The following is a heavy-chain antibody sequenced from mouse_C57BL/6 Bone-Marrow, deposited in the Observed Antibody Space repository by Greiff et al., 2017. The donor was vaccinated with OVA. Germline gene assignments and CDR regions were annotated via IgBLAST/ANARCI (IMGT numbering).Heavy chain of an antibody. Sequence: DVQLVESGGGLVQPKGSLKLSCAASGFSFNTYAMNWVRQAPGKGLEWVARIRSKSNNYATYYADSVKDRFTISRDDSESMLYLQMNNLKTEDTAMYYCVRNYYGSPWFAYWGQGTLVTVSA. V-gene: IGHV10-1*01. D-gene: IGHD1-1*01. J-gene: IGHJ3*01. CDR1: GFSFNTYA. CDR2: IRSKSNNYAT. CDR3: VRNYYGSPWFAY.